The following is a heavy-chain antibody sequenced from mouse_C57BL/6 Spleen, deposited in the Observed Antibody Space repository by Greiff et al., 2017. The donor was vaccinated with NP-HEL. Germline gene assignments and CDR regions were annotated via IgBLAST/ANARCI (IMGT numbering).Heavy chain of an antibody. V-gene: IGHV1-63*01. CDR3: ARHYGSESWFAY. CDR2: IYPGGGYT. D-gene: IGHD1-1*01. CDR1: GYTFTNYW. J-gene: IGHJ3*01. Sequence: QVQLKQSGAELVRPGTSVKMSCKASGYTFTNYWIGWAKQRPGHGLEWIGDIYPGGGYTNYNEKFKGKATLTADKSSSTAYMQCSSLTAEGSASYYCARHYGSESWFAYWGQGTLVTVSA.